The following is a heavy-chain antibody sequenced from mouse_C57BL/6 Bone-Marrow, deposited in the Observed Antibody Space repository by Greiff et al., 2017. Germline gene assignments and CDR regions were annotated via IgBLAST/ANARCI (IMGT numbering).Heavy chain of an antibody. CDR3: ASPPYYGGSYRGCAY. V-gene: IGHV1-81*01. Sequence: VQRVESGAELARPGASVKLSCKASGYTFTSYGISWVKQRTGQGLEWIGEIYPRSGNTYYNEKFKGKATLTADKSSSTAYMELRSLTSEDSAVYFCASPPYYGGSYRGCAYWGQGTLVTVSA. J-gene: IGHJ3*01. CDR2: IYPRSGNT. CDR1: GYTFTSYG. D-gene: IGHD1-1*01.